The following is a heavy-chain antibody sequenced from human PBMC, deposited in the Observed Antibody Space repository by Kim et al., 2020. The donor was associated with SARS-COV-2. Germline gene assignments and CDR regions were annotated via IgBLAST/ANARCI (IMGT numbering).Heavy chain of an antibody. Sequence: NPSRKSRVTISVDTSKNQFSLKLSSVTAADTAVYYCARSRARDGYNWGYWGQGTLVTVSS. CDR3: ARSRARDGYNWGY. D-gene: IGHD5-12*01. J-gene: IGHJ4*02. V-gene: IGHV4-59*01.